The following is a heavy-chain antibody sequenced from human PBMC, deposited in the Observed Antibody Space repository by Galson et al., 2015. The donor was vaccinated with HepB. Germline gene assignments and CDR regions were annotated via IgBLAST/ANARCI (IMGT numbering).Heavy chain of an antibody. CDR1: GDSIRDTMFY. CDR3: ARPIHSGDEAFDL. Sequence: SETLSLTCTVSGDSIRDTMFYWAWIRQPPGKGLEWIGSIYYTGTTYYTPSLKSRVTMSISTSKNQFSLKLNSVTAADTALYYCARPIHSGDEAFDLWGQGTLVTVSS. J-gene: IGHJ3*01. V-gene: IGHV4-39*01. D-gene: IGHD4-17*01. CDR2: IYYTGTT.